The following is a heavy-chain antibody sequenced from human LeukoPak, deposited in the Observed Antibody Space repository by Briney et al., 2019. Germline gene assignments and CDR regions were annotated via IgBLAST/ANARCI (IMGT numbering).Heavy chain of an antibody. CDR3: ARDVYCSGGSCVYYYYGMDV. CDR1: GGTFSSYA. J-gene: IGHJ6*02. D-gene: IGHD2-15*01. V-gene: IGHV1-69*04. CDR2: IIPIFGIA. Sequence: ASVKVSCKASGGTFSSYAIRWVRQAPGQGLEWMGMIIPIFGIANYAQKFQGRVTITADKSTSTAYMELSSLRSEDTAVYYCARDVYCSGGSCVYYYYGMDVWGQGTTVTVSS.